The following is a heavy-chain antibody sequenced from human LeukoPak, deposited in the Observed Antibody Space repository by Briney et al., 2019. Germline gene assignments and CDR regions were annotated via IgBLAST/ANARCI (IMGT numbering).Heavy chain of an antibody. D-gene: IGHD2-15*01. CDR3: GRGGSSGVDY. J-gene: IGHJ4*02. V-gene: IGHV1-3*04. Sequence: ASVTVSCKTSGYTFTRNAVHWVRQAPGRRLEWMGYIYTHNGDTKYSQKFQGRVTLTRDTSASTVYVELSSLTSEDTAVYYCGRGGSSGVDYWGQGTLVTVSS. CDR2: IYTHNGDT. CDR1: GYTFTRNA.